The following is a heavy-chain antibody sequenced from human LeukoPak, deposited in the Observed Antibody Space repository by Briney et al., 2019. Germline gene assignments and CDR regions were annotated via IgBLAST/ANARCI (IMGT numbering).Heavy chain of an antibody. Sequence: GGSLRLSCAASVFTFSSYAMIWVRQAPGKRLEWVSAISGNSGITVYADSVKGRFSISRDNSENTLYLQMSSLRADDTAVYYCARGTSCGGDCYSILEYWGQGTLVIVSS. CDR1: VFTFSSYA. V-gene: IGHV3-23*01. D-gene: IGHD2-21*02. CDR2: ISGNSGIT. J-gene: IGHJ4*02. CDR3: ARGTSCGGDCYSILEY.